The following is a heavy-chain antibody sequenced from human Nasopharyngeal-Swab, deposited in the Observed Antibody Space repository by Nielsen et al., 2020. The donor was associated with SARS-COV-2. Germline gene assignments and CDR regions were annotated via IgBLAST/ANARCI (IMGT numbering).Heavy chain of an antibody. D-gene: IGHD5-12*01. CDR3: ARGRGQLAIFYSGYDYFDY. J-gene: IGHJ4*02. Sequence: RQAPGKGLEWIGEINHSGSTNYNPSLKSRATISVDTSKNQFSLKLSSVTAADTAVYYCARGRGQLAIFYSGYDYFDYWGQGTRVTVSS. CDR2: INHSGST. V-gene: IGHV4-34*01.